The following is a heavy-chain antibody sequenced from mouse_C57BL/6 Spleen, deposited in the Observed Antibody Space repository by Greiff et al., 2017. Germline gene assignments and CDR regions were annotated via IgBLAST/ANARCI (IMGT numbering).Heavy chain of an antibody. CDR3: ARQGCDIWYFDV. CDR2: IYPGSGNT. CDR1: GYTFTDYY. V-gene: IGHV1-76*01. Sequence: QVQLQQSGAELVRPGASVKLSCKASGYTFTDYYINWVKQRPGQGLEWIARIYPGSGNTYYNEKFKGKATLTAEKSSSTAYMQLSSLTSEDSAVYFCARQGCDIWYFDVWGTGTTVTVSS. J-gene: IGHJ1*03.